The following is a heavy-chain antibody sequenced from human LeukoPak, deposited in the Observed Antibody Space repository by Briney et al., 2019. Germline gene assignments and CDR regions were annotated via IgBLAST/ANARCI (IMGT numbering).Heavy chain of an antibody. D-gene: IGHD2-2*01. CDR2: LSGSGGST. J-gene: IGHJ4*02. CDR1: GFTFSSYG. V-gene: IGHV3-23*01. CDR3: AKAADDIVVVPAALFDY. Sequence: GGTLRLSCAASGFTFSSYGMSWVRQAPGKGLEWVSALSGSGGSTYYADSVKGRFTISRDNSKNTLYLQMNSLRAEDTAVYYCAKAADDIVVVPAALFDYWGQGTLVTVSS.